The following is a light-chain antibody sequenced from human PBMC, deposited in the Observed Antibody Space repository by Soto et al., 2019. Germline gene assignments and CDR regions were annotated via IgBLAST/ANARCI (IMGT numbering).Light chain of an antibody. V-gene: IGKV3-11*01. Sequence: ENVLTQSPATLSLSPGERATLSCRASQSVSSNLAWYQQKPGQAPRLLIFDASNRATGIPVSFSGSGSGTDFTLTISSLQPEDFAVYYCHQRSNWPPTFGGGTKWEIK. CDR3: HQRSNWPPT. J-gene: IGKJ4*01. CDR1: QSVSSN. CDR2: DAS.